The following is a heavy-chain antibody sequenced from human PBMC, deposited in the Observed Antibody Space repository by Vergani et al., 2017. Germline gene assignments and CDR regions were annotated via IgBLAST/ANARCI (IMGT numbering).Heavy chain of an antibody. V-gene: IGHV4-34*01. Sequence: QVQLQQWGAGLLKPSETLSLTCAVYGGSFSGYYWSWIRQPPGKGLEWIGEINHSGSTNYNPSLKSRVTISVDTSKNQFSLKLSSVTAADTAVYYCARGAVYYGSGSYLHNNYYMDVWGKGTTVTVSS. CDR3: ARGAVYYGSGSYLHNNYYMDV. CDR2: INHSGST. D-gene: IGHD3-10*01. J-gene: IGHJ6*03. CDR1: GGSFSGYY.